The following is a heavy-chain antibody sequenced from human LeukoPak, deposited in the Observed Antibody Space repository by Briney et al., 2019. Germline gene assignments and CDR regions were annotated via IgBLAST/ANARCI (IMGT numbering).Heavy chain of an antibody. J-gene: IGHJ4*02. CDR3: ARGGGSYPIDY. V-gene: IGHV4-39*01. Sequence: SETLSLTCTVSGGSISSSSYYWGWIRQPPGKGLEWIGSIYYSGSTYYNPSLKSRVTISVDTSKNQFSLKLSSVTAADTAVYYCARGGGSYPIDYWGQGALVTVSS. D-gene: IGHD1-26*01. CDR1: GGSISSSSYY. CDR2: IYYSGST.